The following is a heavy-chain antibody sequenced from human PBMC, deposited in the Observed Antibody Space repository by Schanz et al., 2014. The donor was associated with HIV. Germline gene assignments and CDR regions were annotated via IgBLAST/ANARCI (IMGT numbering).Heavy chain of an antibody. J-gene: IGHJ4*02. D-gene: IGHD3-10*01. CDR3: AKGQRGMVRGDTDY. CDR2: ISGSGIST. CDR1: GFTFTSYA. V-gene: IGHV3-23*01. Sequence: EVQLLESGGGLVQPGGSLRLSCAASGFTFTSYAMTWVRQAPGKGLEWVSAISGSGISTYYADSVKGRFTISRDNSKNTLYLQMNSLRAEDTAVYYCAKGQRGMVRGDTDYWGQGTLVTVSS.